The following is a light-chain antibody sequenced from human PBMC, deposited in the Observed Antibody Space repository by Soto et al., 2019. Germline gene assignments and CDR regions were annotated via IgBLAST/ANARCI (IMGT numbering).Light chain of an antibody. Sequence: QSVLTQPPSLSGAPGQRVTISCTGSRSNIGAGYDVHWYQHLPGTAPKVLIFDNSNRPSGVPDRFSGSKSGTSASLAISGLRSEDEADYYCAAWDDSLSGQVFGGGTKVTVL. J-gene: IGLJ2*01. CDR1: RSNIGAGYD. CDR2: DNS. CDR3: AAWDDSLSGQV. V-gene: IGLV1-40*01.